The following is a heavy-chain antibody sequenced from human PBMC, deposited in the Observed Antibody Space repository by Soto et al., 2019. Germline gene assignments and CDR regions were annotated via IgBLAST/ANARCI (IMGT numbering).Heavy chain of an antibody. D-gene: IGHD6-6*01. J-gene: IGHJ5*02. CDR3: ARGGARVYSSSYYNWFDP. V-gene: IGHV1-18*04. CDR1: GYTFTSYG. CDR2: ISAYNGNT. Sequence: ASVKVSCKASGYTFTSYGISWVRQAPGQGLEWMGWISAYNGNTNYAQKLQGRVTMTTDTSTSTAYMELRSLRSDDTAVYYCARGGARVYSSSYYNWFDPWGQGTLVTVSS.